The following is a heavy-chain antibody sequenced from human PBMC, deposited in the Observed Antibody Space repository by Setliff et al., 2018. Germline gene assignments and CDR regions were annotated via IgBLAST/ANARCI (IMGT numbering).Heavy chain of an antibody. CDR3: VRTFNGSPADR. J-gene: IGHJ5*02. V-gene: IGHV4-39*01. CDR2: IYYTGFT. CDR1: DDSINTPTYH. D-gene: IGHD2-2*01. Sequence: PSETLSLTCTVSDDSINTPTYHWGWVRQPPGKGLEWIGLIYYTGFTYYNPSLKSRVTISEDMSENQISLKLNPVTAADTAVYYCVRTFNGSPADRWGQGTLVTVSS.